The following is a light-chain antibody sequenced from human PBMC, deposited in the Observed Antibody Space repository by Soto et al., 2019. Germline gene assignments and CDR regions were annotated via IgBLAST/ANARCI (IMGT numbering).Light chain of an antibody. J-gene: IGKJ4*01. CDR2: GAS. CDR3: HQYGSSPFT. CDR1: QSVSTNY. Sequence: IVLTQSPGTLSLSPGERATLSCRASQSVSTNYLAWYQQKPGQAPRLLIYGASSRATGIPDRFSGSGSGTDFTLTISRLEPEDFAVYFCHQYGSSPFTFGGGTQVEIK. V-gene: IGKV3-20*01.